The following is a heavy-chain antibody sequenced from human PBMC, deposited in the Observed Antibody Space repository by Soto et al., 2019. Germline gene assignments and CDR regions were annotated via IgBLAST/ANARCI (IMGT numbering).Heavy chain of an antibody. Sequence: QIALKESGPTLVKPTQILTLTCTFSGFSLSTRGVGVGWIRQPPGKALEWLALIYWDDDKRYRPSLKSRLTITKDTSKSQVVLTMTNMDPLDTATYFCAHTSYPFLGLRLGPTAAFRGGMDVWGQGTTVTVSS. J-gene: IGHJ6*02. CDR3: AHTSYPFLGLRLGPTAAFRGGMDV. D-gene: IGHD3-16*01. CDR1: GFSLSTRGVG. V-gene: IGHV2-5*02. CDR2: IYWDDDK.